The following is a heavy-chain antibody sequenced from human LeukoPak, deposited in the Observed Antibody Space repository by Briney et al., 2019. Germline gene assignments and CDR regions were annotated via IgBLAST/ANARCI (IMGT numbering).Heavy chain of an antibody. CDR2: IKGDGSDN. CDR3: ARDLGYDRADY. J-gene: IGHJ4*02. CDR1: VFTFISYW. V-gene: IGHV3-7*04. D-gene: IGHD5-12*01. Sequence: GGSLRLSCAAAVFTFISYWISWVRRAPGKGLEWVANIKGDGSDNHYVDSVRGRFTISRENAKNSLYLQKNSLIAEDTAVYYRARDLGYDRADYWGQGTLVTVSS.